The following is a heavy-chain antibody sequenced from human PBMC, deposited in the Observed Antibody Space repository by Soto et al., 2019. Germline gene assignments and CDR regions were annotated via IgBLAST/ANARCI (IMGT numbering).Heavy chain of an antibody. CDR3: ARVRVVVVPAASLRGAFDI. D-gene: IGHD2-2*01. J-gene: IGHJ3*02. CDR1: GGTFSSYA. CDR2: IIPIFGTA. V-gene: IGHV1-69*01. Sequence: QVQLVQSGAEVKKPGSSVKVSCKASGGTFSSYAISWVRQAPGQGLEWMGGIIPIFGTANYAQKFQGRVTITADESKSTAYMELSSLRSEDTAVYYCARVRVVVVPAASLRGAFDIWGQGTMVTVSS.